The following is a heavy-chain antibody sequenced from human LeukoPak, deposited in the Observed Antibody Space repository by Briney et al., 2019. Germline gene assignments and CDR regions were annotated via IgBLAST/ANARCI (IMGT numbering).Heavy chain of an antibody. D-gene: IGHD5-18*01. CDR2: IYYSGST. CDR1: GGSISSSSYY. Sequence: PSGTLSLTCTVSGGSISSSSYYWGWIRPPPGKGLEWIGSIYYSGSTYYNPSLKSRVTISVDTSKNQFSLKMSSVTAADTAVYYCARVFRGYSYGYGAFDFWGQGTMVTVSS. CDR3: ARVFRGYSYGYGAFDF. J-gene: IGHJ3*01. V-gene: IGHV4-39*07.